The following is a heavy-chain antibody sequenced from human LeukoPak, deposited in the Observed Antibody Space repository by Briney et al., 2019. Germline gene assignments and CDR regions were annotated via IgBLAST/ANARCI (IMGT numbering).Heavy chain of an antibody. D-gene: IGHD7-27*01. J-gene: IGHJ1*01. CDR3: ARGPLTAQYFQH. CDR1: GYTFTTYD. CDR2: INPNSGNT. V-gene: IGHV1-8*03. Sequence: ASVKVSCKASGYTFTTYDINWVRQATGQGLQWMGWINPNSGNTGYAQKFQGRITITRNTSISTVYMELSSLRSEDTAVYYCARGPLTAQYFQHWGQGTLVTVSS.